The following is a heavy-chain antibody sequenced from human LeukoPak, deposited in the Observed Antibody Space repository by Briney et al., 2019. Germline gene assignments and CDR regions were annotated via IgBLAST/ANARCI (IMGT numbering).Heavy chain of an antibody. J-gene: IGHJ4*02. CDR2: ISGSGVST. CDR3: AKEGADFWSAYYTQQFDY. Sequence: PGGSLRLSCAASGFTFSSYAMSWARQAPGKGLEWVSAISGSGVSTYYADSVKGRFTISRDNSKNTLYLQTNSLRAEDTAVYYCAKEGADFWSAYYTQQFDYWGQGTLVTVSS. CDR1: GFTFSSYA. V-gene: IGHV3-23*01. D-gene: IGHD3-3*01.